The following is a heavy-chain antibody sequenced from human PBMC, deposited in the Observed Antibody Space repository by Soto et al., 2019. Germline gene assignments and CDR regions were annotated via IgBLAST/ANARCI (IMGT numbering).Heavy chain of an antibody. CDR3: ARDDYSRSSGIDDY. J-gene: IGHJ4*02. V-gene: IGHV1-3*01. CDR2: INAGNGNT. Sequence: ASVKVSYKSSGYTFTSYSMHCVRQAPGQRLEWMGWINAGNGNTKYSQKFQGRVTITRDTSASTAYMELSSLRSEDTAVYYCARDDYSRSSGIDDYWGQGTLVTVSS. D-gene: IGHD6-6*01. CDR1: GYTFTSYS.